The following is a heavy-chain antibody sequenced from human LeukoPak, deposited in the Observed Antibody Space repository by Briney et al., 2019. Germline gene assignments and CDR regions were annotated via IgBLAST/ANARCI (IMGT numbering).Heavy chain of an antibody. CDR1: GGSFSGYY. V-gene: IGHV4-34*01. J-gene: IGHJ4*02. Sequence: CETLSLTCAVYGGSFSGYYWSWIRQPPGKGLEWIGEINHSGSHNYNPSLKSRVTISVDTSKNQFSLKLSSVTAADTAVYYCASGGRKYQLPPGRDYWGQGTLVTVPS. D-gene: IGHD2-2*01. CDR2: INHSGSH. CDR3: ASGGRKYQLPPGRDY.